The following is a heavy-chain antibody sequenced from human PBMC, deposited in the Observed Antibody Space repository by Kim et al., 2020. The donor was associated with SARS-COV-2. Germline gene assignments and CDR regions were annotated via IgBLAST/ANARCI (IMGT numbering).Heavy chain of an antibody. D-gene: IGHD6-19*01. CDR1: GGSINSGGYS. J-gene: IGHJ5*01. CDR3: ARFYESGFGSGWYGWF. Sequence: SETLSLTCAVSGGSINSGGYSWSWIRQPPGKGLEWIGYIYYSGNTYYNPSLKSRITISVDISKNQFSLKLNSVTAADTAVYYCARFYESGFGSGWYGWF. V-gene: IGHV4-30-2*01. CDR2: IYYSGNT.